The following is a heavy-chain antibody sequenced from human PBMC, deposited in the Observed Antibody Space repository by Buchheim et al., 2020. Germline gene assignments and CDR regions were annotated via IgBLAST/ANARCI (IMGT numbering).Heavy chain of an antibody. V-gene: IGHV3-66*01. CDR1: GFTDNYNY. CDR3: ARASPGRGYFEN. CDR2: IYSDGNT. Sequence: EVQLVESGGGLVQPGGSLRLSCAASGFTDNYNYMTWVRHAPGQGLECVSTIYSDGNTYYAESVKDRFTLSSDFSKNTLYLQMNRLRSDDTAVYYCARASPGRGYFENWGQGTL. J-gene: IGHJ4*02.